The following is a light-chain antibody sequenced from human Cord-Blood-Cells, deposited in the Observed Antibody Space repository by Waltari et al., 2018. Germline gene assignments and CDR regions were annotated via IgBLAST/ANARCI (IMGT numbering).Light chain of an antibody. CDR2: AAS. J-gene: IGKJ3*01. CDR1: QSISSY. V-gene: IGKV1-39*01. CDR3: QQGYSTPPFT. Sequence: DIQMTQSPPSLSASVGHRATTTCRASQSISSYLNWYQQKPGKAPKLLIYAASSLQSGVQSRFSGSGSGTDFTLTISSLQPEDFATYYCQQGYSTPPFTFGPGTKVDIK.